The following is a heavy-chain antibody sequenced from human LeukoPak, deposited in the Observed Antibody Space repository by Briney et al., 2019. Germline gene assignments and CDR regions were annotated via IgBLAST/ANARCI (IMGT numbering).Heavy chain of an antibody. J-gene: IGHJ4*02. CDR2: IIGSGITT. V-gene: IGHV3-23*01. CDR1: GFTFSSYP. D-gene: IGHD3-10*01. Sequence: GGSLRLSCAASGFTFSSYPMSWVRQAPGKGLEWVSVIIGSGITTFYADSVKGRFTISRDNSKNTLYLQMNSLRAADTAIYYCAKLWTGSYPRYFDSWGQGTLVTVSS. CDR3: AKLWTGSYPRYFDS.